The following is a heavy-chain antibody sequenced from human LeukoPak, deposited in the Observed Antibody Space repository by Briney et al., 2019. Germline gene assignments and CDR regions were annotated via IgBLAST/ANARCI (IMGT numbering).Heavy chain of an antibody. CDR2: IIPIFGTA. CDR3: ARAGGYCSGGSCYSYYGY. D-gene: IGHD2-15*01. Sequence: GSSVKVSCKASGGTFSSYAISWVRQAPGQGLEWMGGIIPIFGTANYAQKFQGRVTITADKSTSTAYMELSSLRSEDTAVYYCARAGGYCSGGSCYSYYGYWGQGTLVTVSS. J-gene: IGHJ4*02. V-gene: IGHV1-69*06. CDR1: GGTFSSYA.